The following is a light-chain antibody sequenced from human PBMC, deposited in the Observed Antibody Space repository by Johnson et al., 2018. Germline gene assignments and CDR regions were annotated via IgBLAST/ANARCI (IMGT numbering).Light chain of an antibody. J-gene: IGLJ1*01. CDR3: GTWDSSLSAGKC. CDR1: SSNIGNNY. CDR2: ENN. Sequence: QSVLTQPPSVSAAPGQKVTISCSGSSSNIGNNYVSWYQQLPGTAPKLLIYENNKRPSGIPDRFSGSKSGTSATLGITGLQTGDEADYYCGTWDSSLSAGKCFRTATNVTV. V-gene: IGLV1-51*02.